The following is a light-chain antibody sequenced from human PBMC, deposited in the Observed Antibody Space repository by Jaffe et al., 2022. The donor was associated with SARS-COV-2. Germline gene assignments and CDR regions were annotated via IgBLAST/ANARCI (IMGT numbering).Light chain of an antibody. V-gene: IGKV1-33*01. CDR2: DSS. CDR3: QQYDSLPFT. J-gene: IGKJ3*01. CDR1: QDIRNH. Sequence: DIQMTQSPSPQSASVGDRVTITCQASQDIRNHLNWYQQSPGKAPNLLIYDSSNLESGVPSRFSGSGSGTDFTLTISSLQPEDIATYYCQQYDSLPFTFGPGTKVDIK.